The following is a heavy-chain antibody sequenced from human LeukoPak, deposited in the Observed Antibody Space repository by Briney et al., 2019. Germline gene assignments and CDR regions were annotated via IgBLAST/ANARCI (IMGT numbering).Heavy chain of an antibody. V-gene: IGHV3-30*02. CDR3: AKGYYDFWSGYYDYMDV. J-gene: IGHJ6*03. CDR2: IRYDGSNK. CDR1: GFTFSSYG. Sequence: HAGGSLRLSCAASGFTFSSYGMHWVRQAPGKGLEWVAFIRYDGSNKYYADSVKGRFTISRDNSKNTLYLQMNSLRAEDTAVYYCAKGYYDFWSGYYDYMDVWGKGTTVTVSS. D-gene: IGHD3-3*01.